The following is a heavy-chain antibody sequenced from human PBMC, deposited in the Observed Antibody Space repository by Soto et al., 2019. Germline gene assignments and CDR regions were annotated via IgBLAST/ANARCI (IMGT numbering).Heavy chain of an antibody. CDR1: GGSISSYY. V-gene: IGHV4-59*01. J-gene: IGHJ3*02. CDR2: IYYSGST. CDR3: ARYNWVAMGSFDI. D-gene: IGHD1-1*01. Sequence: QVQLQESGPGLVKPSETLSLTCTVSGGSISSYYWSWIRQPPGKGLEWIGYIYYSGSTNYNPSLKSRVTISVDSSKNQFSLKLSSVTDADTAVYYCARYNWVAMGSFDIWGQGTMVTVSS.